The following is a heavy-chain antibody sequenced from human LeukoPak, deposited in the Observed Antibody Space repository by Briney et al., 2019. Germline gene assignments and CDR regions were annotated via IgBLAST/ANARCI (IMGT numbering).Heavy chain of an antibody. J-gene: IGHJ3*02. CDR1: GFTFSDYY. D-gene: IGHD2-21*01. V-gene: IGHV3-23*01. CDR2: ISGSGGST. Sequence: GGSLRLSCAASGFTFSDYYMSWVRQAPGKGLEWVSAISGSGGSTYYADSVKGRFTISRDKSKNTLYLQMNSLRAEDTAVYYCAKGPIPDAFDIWGQGTMVTVSS. CDR3: AKGPIPDAFDI.